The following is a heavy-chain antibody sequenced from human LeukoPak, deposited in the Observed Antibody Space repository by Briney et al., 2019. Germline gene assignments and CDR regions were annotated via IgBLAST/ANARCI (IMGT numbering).Heavy chain of an antibody. D-gene: IGHD6-13*01. CDR3: AKFVGSRRFDP. CDR2: ISGSGGST. J-gene: IGHJ5*02. CDR1: GFTFSSYA. V-gene: IGHV3-23*01. Sequence: GGSLRLSCAASGFTFSSYAMSWVRQAPGKGLEWVSAISGSGGSTYYADSVKGRFTISRDNSKSTLHLQMNSLRAEDTAVYYCAKFVGSRRFDPWGQGTLVTVSS.